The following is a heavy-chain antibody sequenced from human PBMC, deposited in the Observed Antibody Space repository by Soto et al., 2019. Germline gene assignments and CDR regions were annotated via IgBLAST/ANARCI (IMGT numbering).Heavy chain of an antibody. J-gene: IGHJ4*02. V-gene: IGHV3-33*01. CDR2: IWYDGSNK. D-gene: IGHD3-10*01. Sequence: QVQLVESGGGVVQPGRSLRLSCAASGFTFSSYGMHWVRQAPGKGLEWVAVIWYDGSNKYYADSVKGRFTISRDNSKNTLYLQMNSLRAEDTAVYYCARDRYYGSGPRPLSFDYWGQGTLVTVSS. CDR1: GFTFSSYG. CDR3: ARDRYYGSGPRPLSFDY.